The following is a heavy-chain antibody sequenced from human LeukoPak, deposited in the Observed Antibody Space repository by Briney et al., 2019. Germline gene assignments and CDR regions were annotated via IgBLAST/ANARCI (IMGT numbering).Heavy chain of an antibody. D-gene: IGHD3-3*01. CDR2: IYYSGST. CDR3: ARVPYDSWSGPEDYYYMDV. CDR1: GGSISSHY. J-gene: IGHJ6*03. V-gene: IGHV4-59*11. Sequence: SETLSLTCTVPGGSISSHYWSWIRQPPGKGLEWIGYIYYSGSTNYNPSLKSRVTISVDTSKNQFSLKLSSVTAADTAVYYCARVPYDSWSGPEDYYYMDVWGKGTTATVSS.